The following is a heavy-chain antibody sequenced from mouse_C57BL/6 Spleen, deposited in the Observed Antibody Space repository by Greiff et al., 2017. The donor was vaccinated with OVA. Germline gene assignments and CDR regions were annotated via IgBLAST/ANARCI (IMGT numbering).Heavy chain of an antibody. CDR3: TRKGWDGGAWFAY. CDR2: IDPETGGT. CDR1: GYTFTDYE. Sequence: VQLQQSGAELVRPGASVTLSCKASGYTFTDYEMHWVKQTPVHGLEWIGAIDPETGGTAYNQKFKGKAILNADKSSSTAYMEIHSLTSEDSAVYYCTRKGWDGGAWFAYWGQGTLVTVSA. J-gene: IGHJ3*01. V-gene: IGHV1-15*01. D-gene: IGHD4-1*01.